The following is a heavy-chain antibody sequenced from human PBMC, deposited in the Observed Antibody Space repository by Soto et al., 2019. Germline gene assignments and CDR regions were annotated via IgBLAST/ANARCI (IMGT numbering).Heavy chain of an antibody. D-gene: IGHD2-15*01. Sequence: QVQLVQSGAEVKKPGASVKVSCKASGYTFTSYGISWVRQAPGQGLEWMGWISAYNGNTNYAQKFQGRVTMTSDTSTSTAYMELRSLRSDHTAVYYCVVAAQPYYFDYWGQGTLVTVSS. V-gene: IGHV1-18*01. CDR1: GYTFTSYG. J-gene: IGHJ4*02. CDR2: ISAYNGNT. CDR3: VVAAQPYYFDY.